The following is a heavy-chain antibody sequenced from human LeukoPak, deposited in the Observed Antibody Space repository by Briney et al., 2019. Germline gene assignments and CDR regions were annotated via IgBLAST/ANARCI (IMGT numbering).Heavy chain of an antibody. CDR2: IKPDESEK. Sequence: GGSLRLSCAASGFSFSGSWMSWVRQAPGKGLEWVAHIKPDESEKFYMDSVKGRFTISRDNAKSLVFLLMNSLRAEDTAVYYCARARSYSFDIWGQGTMVTVS. CDR1: GFSFSGSW. D-gene: IGHD5-12*01. V-gene: IGHV3-7*01. CDR3: ARARSYSFDI. J-gene: IGHJ3*02.